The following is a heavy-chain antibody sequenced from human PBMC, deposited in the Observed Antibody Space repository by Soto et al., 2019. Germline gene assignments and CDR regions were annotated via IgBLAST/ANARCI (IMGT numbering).Heavy chain of an antibody. CDR2: IYYSGST. CDR1: GGSISSGGYY. V-gene: IGHV4-31*03. J-gene: IGHJ5*02. CDR3: AGSIEP. Sequence: QVKLQESGPGLVKPSQTLSLTCTVSGGSISSGGYYWSWLHQHPGKGLEWIGYIYYSGSTYYSPSLESRVTISVDPSKNQFSLKLSSVTAAETAVYYCAGSIEPWGQGTLVTVSS.